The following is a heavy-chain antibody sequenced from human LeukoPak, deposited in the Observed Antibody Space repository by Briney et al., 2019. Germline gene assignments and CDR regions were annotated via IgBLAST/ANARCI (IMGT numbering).Heavy chain of an antibody. Sequence: SETLSLTCTVSGVSISSYYWSWIRQPPGKGLEWIGYSYYSGSTNYNPSLKSRVTISVDTSKNQFSLKLSSVTAADTAVYYCARHYTRYFDYWGQGTLVTVSS. J-gene: IGHJ4*02. CDR1: GVSISSYY. CDR2: SYYSGST. CDR3: ARHYTRYFDY. V-gene: IGHV4-59*08.